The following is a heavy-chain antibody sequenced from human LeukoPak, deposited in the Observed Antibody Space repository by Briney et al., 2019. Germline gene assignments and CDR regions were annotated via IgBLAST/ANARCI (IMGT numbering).Heavy chain of an antibody. Sequence: GGSLRLSCAASGLTFSDYYMSWIRQAPGKGLEWVSYISSSSSYTNYADSVKGRFTISRDNAKNSLYLQMNSLRAEDTAVYYCARVRGTSREDYWGQGTLVTVSS. J-gene: IGHJ4*02. V-gene: IGHV3-11*06. CDR1: GLTFSDYY. CDR2: ISSSSSYT. D-gene: IGHD2-2*01. CDR3: ARVRGTSREDY.